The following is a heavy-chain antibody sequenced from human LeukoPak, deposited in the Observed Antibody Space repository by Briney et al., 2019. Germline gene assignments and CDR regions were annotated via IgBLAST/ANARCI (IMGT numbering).Heavy chain of an antibody. CDR3: AREVPQYSGYEYYFDY. Sequence: SVKVSCKASGYTFTSYDINWVRQAPGQGLEWMGRIIPILGIANYAQKFQGRVTITADKSTSTAYMELSSLRSEDTAVYYCAREVPQYSGYEYYFDYWGQGTLVTVSS. D-gene: IGHD5-12*01. CDR1: GYTFTSYD. V-gene: IGHV1-69*04. J-gene: IGHJ4*02. CDR2: IIPILGIA.